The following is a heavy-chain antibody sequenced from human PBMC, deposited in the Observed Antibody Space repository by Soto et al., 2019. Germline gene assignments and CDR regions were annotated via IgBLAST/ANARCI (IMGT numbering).Heavy chain of an antibody. Sequence: ASVKVSCKASGGTFSSYAISWVRQAPGQGLEWMGGIIPIFGTANYAQKFQGRVTITADESTSTAYMELSSLRSEDTAVYYCARCNYYDSSGYPLFDYWGQGTLVTVS. J-gene: IGHJ4*02. D-gene: IGHD3-22*01. V-gene: IGHV1-69*13. CDR1: GGTFSSYA. CDR2: IIPIFGTA. CDR3: ARCNYYDSSGYPLFDY.